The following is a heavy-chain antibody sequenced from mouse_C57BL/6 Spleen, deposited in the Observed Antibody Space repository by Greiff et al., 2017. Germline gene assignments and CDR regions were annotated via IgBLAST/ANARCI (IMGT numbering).Heavy chain of an antibody. J-gene: IGHJ1*03. Sequence: VKLQQPGAELVMPGASVKLSCKASGYTFTSYWMHWVKQRPGQGLEWIGEIDPSDSYTNYNQKFKGKSTLTVDKSSSTAYMQLSSLTSEDSAVYYCARRRNYYGSSWYFDVWGTGTTVTVSS. CDR3: ARRRNYYGSSWYFDV. D-gene: IGHD1-1*01. V-gene: IGHV1-69*01. CDR2: IDPSDSYT. CDR1: GYTFTSYW.